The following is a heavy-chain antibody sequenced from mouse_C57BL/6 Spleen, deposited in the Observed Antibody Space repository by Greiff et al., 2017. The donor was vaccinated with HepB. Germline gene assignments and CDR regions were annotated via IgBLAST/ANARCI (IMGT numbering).Heavy chain of an antibody. CDR3: TGRIYYYGSFWYFDV. CDR2: IRLKSDNYAT. CDR1: GFTFSNYW. J-gene: IGHJ1*03. D-gene: IGHD1-1*01. V-gene: IGHV6-3*01. Sequence: EVKLMESGGGLVQPGGSMKLSCVASGFTFSNYWMNWVRQSPEKGLEWVAQIRLKSDNYATHYAESVKGRFTISRDDSKSSVYLQMNNLRAEDTGMYYCTGRIYYYGSFWYFDVWGTGTTVTVSS.